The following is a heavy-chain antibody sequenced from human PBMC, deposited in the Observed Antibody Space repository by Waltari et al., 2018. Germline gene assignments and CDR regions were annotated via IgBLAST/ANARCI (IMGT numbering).Heavy chain of an antibody. D-gene: IGHD4-17*01. J-gene: IGHJ4*02. CDR1: GGSISSGGYY. CDR3: ARYDYAGGGVDY. Sequence: QVQLQESGPGLVKPSQTLSLTCTVSGGSISSGGYYWSWIRQHPGKGLEWIGYIYYSGSTYSNPPLKSRVTISVDTSKNQFSLKLSSVTAADTAVYYCARYDYAGGGVDYWGQGTLVTVSS. CDR2: IYYSGST. V-gene: IGHV4-31*03.